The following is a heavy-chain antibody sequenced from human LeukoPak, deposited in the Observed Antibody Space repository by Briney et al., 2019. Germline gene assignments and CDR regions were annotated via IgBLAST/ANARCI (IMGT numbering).Heavy chain of an antibody. D-gene: IGHD2-15*01. CDR3: ARSTCSGGSCYSPYYYYYMDV. CDR1: GYSFTSYW. CDR2: IYPGDSDT. Sequence: GESLKISCKGSGYSFTSYWIGWVRQMPGKGLEWMGIIYPGDSDTRYSPSFQGQVTISADKSISTAYLQWSSLKASDTAMYYCARSTCSGGSCYSPYYYYYMDVWGKGTTVTVSS. V-gene: IGHV5-51*01. J-gene: IGHJ6*03.